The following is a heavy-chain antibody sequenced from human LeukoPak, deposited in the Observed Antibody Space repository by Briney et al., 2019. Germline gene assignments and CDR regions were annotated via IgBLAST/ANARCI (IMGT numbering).Heavy chain of an antibody. J-gene: IGHJ3*02. V-gene: IGHV3-66*01. Sequence: GGFLRLSCAASGFTVSSNYMSWVRQAPGKGLEWVSVIYSGGSTYYADSVKGRFTISRDNSKNTLYLQMNSLRAEDTAVYYCARDRLAGRFDIWGQGTMVTVSS. CDR1: GFTVSSNY. CDR2: IYSGGST. D-gene: IGHD3-10*01. CDR3: ARDRLAGRFDI.